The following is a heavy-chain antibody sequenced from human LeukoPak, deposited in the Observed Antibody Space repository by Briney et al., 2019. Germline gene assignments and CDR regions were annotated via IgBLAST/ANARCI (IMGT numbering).Heavy chain of an antibody. V-gene: IGHV1-69*06. CDR2: IIPIFGTA. CDR1: GGTFSSYA. J-gene: IGHJ4*02. D-gene: IGHD3-22*01. CDR3: ARYSYYDSSGYRTFDY. Sequence: AASVKVSCKASGGTFSSYAISWVRQAPGQGLEWMGGIIPIFGTANYAQKFQGRVTITADKSTSTAYMELSSLRSEDTAVYYCARYSYYDSSGYRTFDYWGQGTLVTVSS.